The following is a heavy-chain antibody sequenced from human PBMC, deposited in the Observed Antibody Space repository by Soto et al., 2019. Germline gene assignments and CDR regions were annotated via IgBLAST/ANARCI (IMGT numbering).Heavy chain of an antibody. CDR3: ARDHSRYFTDGICNTSLAGLFDY. D-gene: IGHD2-8*01. CDR2: IRSRGGTE. J-gene: IGHJ4*02. CDR1: GFTFSNYN. V-gene: IGHV3-48*01. Sequence: GGSLRLSCGGSGFTFSNYNFNWVRQAPGKGLEWISYIRSRGGTEKYADSVKGRFTISRDNAKRSIYLQMKSLRAEDTAVYYCARDHSRYFTDGICNTSLAGLFDYWGPGILVTVSS.